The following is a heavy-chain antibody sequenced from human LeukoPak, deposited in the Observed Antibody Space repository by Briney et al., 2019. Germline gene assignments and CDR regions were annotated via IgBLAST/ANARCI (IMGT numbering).Heavy chain of an antibody. CDR2: LSARGGTT. CDR1: GFTFSNCG. J-gene: IGHJ4*02. Sequence: HPGGSLRLSCAASGFTFSNCGMGWVRQAPGKGLEWVSSLSARGGTTYYTDSVKGRFTISRDNSKSTLFLQMNSLRAEETVVYYCAKDLTLEYSYYFFDYWGQGTLVTVSS. V-gene: IGHV3-23*01. D-gene: IGHD3-3*01. CDR3: AKDLTLEYSYYFFDY.